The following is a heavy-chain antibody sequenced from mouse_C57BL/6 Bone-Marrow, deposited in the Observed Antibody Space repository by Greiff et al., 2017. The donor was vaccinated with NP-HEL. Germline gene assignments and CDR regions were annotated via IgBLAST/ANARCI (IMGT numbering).Heavy chain of an antibody. Sequence: VKLMESGAELMKPVASFPLSFPSTGYTFPGSWIEWVKPRPGHGLEWIGEILPGLVSPNYNEKFKGKATFTADTSSNTAYMQLSSLTTEDSAIYYCASYYYGSSPHWYFDVWGTGTTVTVSS. J-gene: IGHJ1*03. CDR2: ILPGLVSP. CDR3: ASYYYGSSPHWYFDV. V-gene: IGHV1-9*01. CDR1: GYTFPGSW. D-gene: IGHD1-1*01.